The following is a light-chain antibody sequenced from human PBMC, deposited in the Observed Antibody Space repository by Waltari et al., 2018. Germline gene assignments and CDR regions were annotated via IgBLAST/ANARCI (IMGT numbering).Light chain of an antibody. CDR3: CSYAGRATFAGV. J-gene: IGLJ3*02. Sequence: QQRPGKARKLIIFDVTQRPAGISDRVSGSRSGPTASLTISGLQAEDEAGYYCCSYAGRATFAGVFGGGTKLTVL. CDR2: DVT. V-gene: IGLV2-23*02.